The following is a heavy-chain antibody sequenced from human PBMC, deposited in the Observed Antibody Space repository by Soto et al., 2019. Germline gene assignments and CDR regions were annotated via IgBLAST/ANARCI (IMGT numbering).Heavy chain of an antibody. Sequence: PGGSLRLSCAASGFTFSSYSMNWVRQAPGKGLEWVSSISSSSSYIYYADSVKGRFTISRDNAKNSLYLQMNSLRAEDTAVYYCTSLHRNAHSGYDPRSYWYFDLWGGGTLVTVSS. CDR2: ISSSSSYI. J-gene: IGHJ2*01. D-gene: IGHD5-12*01. CDR1: GFTFSSYS. V-gene: IGHV3-21*01. CDR3: TSLHRNAHSGYDPRSYWYFDL.